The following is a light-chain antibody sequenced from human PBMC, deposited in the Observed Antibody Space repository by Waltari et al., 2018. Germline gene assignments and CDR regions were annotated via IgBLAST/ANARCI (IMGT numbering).Light chain of an antibody. CDR2: WAS. CDR1: QSVLYSSNNKNY. CDR3: QQYYNTPPYT. Sequence: DIVMTQSPDSLAVSLGERATINCKSGQSVLYSSNNKNYLAWYQQKPGQPPKLLISWASARESGVPDRFSGSGSGTDFTLTISSLQAEDVALYYCQQYYNTPPYTFGQGTKLEI. V-gene: IGKV4-1*01. J-gene: IGKJ2*01.